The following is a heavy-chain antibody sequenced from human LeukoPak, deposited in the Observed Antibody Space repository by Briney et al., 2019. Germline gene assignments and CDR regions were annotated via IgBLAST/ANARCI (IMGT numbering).Heavy chain of an antibody. CDR3: ARAAGTGIDY. CDR2: ISSSSSTI. V-gene: IGHV3-48*02. CDR1: GFTFSTYS. Sequence: PGGSETLFCAPSGFTFSTYSMNWVRQAPGKGLEWVSYISSSSSTIFYADSVKGRFTISRDNAKNSLYLQMNSLRDEDTAVYYCARAAGTGIDYWGQGTVATVTS. J-gene: IGHJ4*02. D-gene: IGHD6-19*01.